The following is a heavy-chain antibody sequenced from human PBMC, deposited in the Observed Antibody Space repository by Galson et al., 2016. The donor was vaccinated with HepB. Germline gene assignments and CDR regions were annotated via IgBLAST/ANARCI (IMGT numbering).Heavy chain of an antibody. CDR3: ARVAGVGAIDN. V-gene: IGHV4-59*01. J-gene: IGHJ4*02. CDR1: GGSISNYL. D-gene: IGHD1-26*01. Sequence: SETLSLTCTVSGGSISNYLWMWIRQPPGKGLECIGYIYYTGSTNYTPSLKNRVTISVDTSKNQSSLKLKSVTAADTAVYYCARVAGVGAIDNWGQGTLVTVSS. CDR2: IYYTGST.